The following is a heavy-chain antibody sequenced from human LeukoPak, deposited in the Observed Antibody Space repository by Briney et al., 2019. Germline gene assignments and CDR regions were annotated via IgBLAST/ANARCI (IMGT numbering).Heavy chain of an antibody. D-gene: IGHD5-18*01. V-gene: IGHV1-18*01. CDR3: ARDEKQAMVMFEPHWFDP. Sequence: GASVKVSCKASGYTFTNYGISWVRQAPGQGLEWMGWIHIYRGNTNYAQKFQGRVTMTRDTSTTTAYMELRSLRSDDTAVYYCARDEKQAMVMFEPHWFDPWGQGTLVTVSS. CDR2: IHIYRGNT. J-gene: IGHJ5*02. CDR1: GYTFTNYG.